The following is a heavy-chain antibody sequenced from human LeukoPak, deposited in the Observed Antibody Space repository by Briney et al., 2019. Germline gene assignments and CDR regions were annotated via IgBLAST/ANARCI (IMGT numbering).Heavy chain of an antibody. Sequence: PSETLSLTCTVSGGSISSSSYYWSWIRQPPGKGLEWIGYIYYSGSTNYNPSLKSRVTISVDTSKNQFSLKLSSVTAADTAVYYCARGNPQRITMVRGVTPTFYWYFDLWGRGTLVTVSS. CDR1: GGSISSSSYY. CDR2: IYYSGST. D-gene: IGHD3-10*01. CDR3: ARGNPQRITMVRGVTPTFYWYFDL. V-gene: IGHV4-61*01. J-gene: IGHJ2*01.